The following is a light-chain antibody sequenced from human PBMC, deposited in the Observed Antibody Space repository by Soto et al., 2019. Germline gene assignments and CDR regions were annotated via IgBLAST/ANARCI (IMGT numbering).Light chain of an antibody. CDR1: QRVKNN. V-gene: IGKV3-15*01. CDR3: QQYNNLPPDT. CDR2: GAS. Sequence: EIILTQSPASLSVSPGERATLSCRASQRVKNNLAWYQQKPGKAPRLLIYGASTRATGIPGRFRGSGSGTEFTLTITSLQSEDFAVYFCQQYNNLPPDTFGQGTKVDIK. J-gene: IGKJ2*01.